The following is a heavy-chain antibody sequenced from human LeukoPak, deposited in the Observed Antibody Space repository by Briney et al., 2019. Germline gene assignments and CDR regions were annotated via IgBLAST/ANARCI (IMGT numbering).Heavy chain of an antibody. CDR3: ARDLGLDYYDSREKKRSNDY. J-gene: IGHJ4*02. Sequence: ASVKVSCKASGYTFTSYYMHWVRQAPGQGLEWMGIINPSGGSTSYAQKFQGRVTMTRDTSTSTVYMELSSLRSEDTAVYYCARDLGLDYYDSREKKRSNDYWGQGTLVTVSS. V-gene: IGHV1-46*01. D-gene: IGHD3-22*01. CDR1: GYTFTSYY. CDR2: INPSGGST.